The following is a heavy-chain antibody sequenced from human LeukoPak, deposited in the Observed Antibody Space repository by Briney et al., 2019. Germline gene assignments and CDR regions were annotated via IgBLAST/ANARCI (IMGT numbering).Heavy chain of an antibody. CDR1: GYTFTGYY. D-gene: IGHD3-10*01. V-gene: IGHV1-2*02. CDR2: INPNSGGT. J-gene: IGHJ4*02. Sequence: ASVKVSCKASGYTFTGYYMHWVRQAPGQGPEWMGWINPNSGGTNYAQKFQGRVTMTRDTSISTAYMELSRLRSDDTAVYYCARESLLWFGELLSNEPLFDYWGQGTLVTVSS. CDR3: ARESLLWFGELLSNEPLFDY.